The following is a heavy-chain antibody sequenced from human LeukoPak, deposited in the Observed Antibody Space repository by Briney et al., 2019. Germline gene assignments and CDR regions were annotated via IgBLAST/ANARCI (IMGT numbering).Heavy chain of an antibody. CDR1: GFIFSNYA. CDR3: AKGDLYSSGWGPDY. Sequence: GGSLRLFCAASGFIFSNYAMHWVRQAPGKGLEWVAVISYDGSNKYYADSVKGRFTISRDNSKNTLYLQMNSLRAEDTAVYYCAKGDLYSSGWGPDYWGQGTLVTVSS. V-gene: IGHV3-30*18. CDR2: ISYDGSNK. D-gene: IGHD6-19*01. J-gene: IGHJ4*02.